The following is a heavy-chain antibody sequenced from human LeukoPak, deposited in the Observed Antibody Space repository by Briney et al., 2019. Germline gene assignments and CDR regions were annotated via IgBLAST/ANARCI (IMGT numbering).Heavy chain of an antibody. D-gene: IGHD6-19*01. CDR1: GYTFTSYY. V-gene: IGHV1-46*01. Sequence: ASVKVSCKASGYTFTSYYMHWVRQAHGQGLEWMGIINPSSGSTSYAQKFRGRVTMTRDTSTSTVYMELSSLRSEDTAVYYCARAYQKSVAGNYGGNGIDYWGQGTLVTVSS. CDR2: INPSSGST. CDR3: ARAYQKSVAGNYGGNGIDY. J-gene: IGHJ4*02.